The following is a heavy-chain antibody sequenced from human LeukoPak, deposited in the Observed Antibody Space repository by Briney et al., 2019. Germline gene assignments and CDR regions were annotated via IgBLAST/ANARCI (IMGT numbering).Heavy chain of an antibody. CDR1: GGSISSGGYY. D-gene: IGHD3-22*01. J-gene: IGHJ4*02. V-gene: IGHV4-31*03. CDR2: IYYSGST. Sequence: PSQTLSLTCTVSGGSISSGGYYWSWIRQHPGKGLEWIGYIYYSGSTYYNPSLKSRVTLSVDTSKNQFSLKLSSVTAADTAVYYCARSDYYDSSGPLDYWGQGTLVTVSS. CDR3: ARSDYYDSSGPLDY.